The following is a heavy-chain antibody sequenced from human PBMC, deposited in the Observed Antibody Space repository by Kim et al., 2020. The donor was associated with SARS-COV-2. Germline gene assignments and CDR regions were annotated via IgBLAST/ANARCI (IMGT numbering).Heavy chain of an antibody. CDR2: INPSGGST. V-gene: IGHV1-46*01. CDR1: GYTFTSYY. Sequence: ASVKVSCKASGYTFTSYYMHWVRQAPGQGLEWMGIINPSGGSTSYAQKFQGRVTMTRDTSTSTVYMELSSLRSEDTAVYYCARATGGYSGYDRPAAFDIWGQGTMVTVSS. D-gene: IGHD5-12*01. CDR3: ARATGGYSGYDRPAAFDI. J-gene: IGHJ3*02.